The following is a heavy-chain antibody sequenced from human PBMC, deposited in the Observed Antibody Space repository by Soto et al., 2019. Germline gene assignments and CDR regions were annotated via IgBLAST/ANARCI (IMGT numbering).Heavy chain of an antibody. D-gene: IGHD6-13*01. J-gene: IGHJ4*02. CDR1: GGSISSGGYY. Sequence: VQLQESGPGLVEPSQTLSLTCTVSGGSISSGGYYWSWIRQHPGKGLEWIGYIYYSGSTYYNPSLKRRATISVDTSKNQFSLKLSSVTAAATAVYYCARSVGVAVAGPFDYWGQGTLVTVSS. CDR3: ARSVGVAVAGPFDY. V-gene: IGHV4-31*03. CDR2: IYYSGST.